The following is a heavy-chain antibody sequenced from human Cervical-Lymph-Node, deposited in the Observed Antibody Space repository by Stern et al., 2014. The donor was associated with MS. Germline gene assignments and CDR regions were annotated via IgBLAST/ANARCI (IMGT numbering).Heavy chain of an antibody. J-gene: IGHJ4*02. CDR1: GGSISSGGYY. CDR2: IYYSGST. CDR3: ARTPYDFWSGYYGLDY. D-gene: IGHD3-3*01. Sequence: QVQLQESGPGLVKPSQTLSLTCTVSGGSISSGGYYWSWIRPHPGKGLEWIGDIYYSGSTYSNPSLKSRVTISVDTSKNQFSLKLSSVTAADTAVYYCARTPYDFWSGYYGLDYWGQGTLVTVSS. V-gene: IGHV4-31*03.